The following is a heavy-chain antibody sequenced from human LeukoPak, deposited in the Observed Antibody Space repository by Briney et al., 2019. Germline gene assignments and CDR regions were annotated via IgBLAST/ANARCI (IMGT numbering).Heavy chain of an antibody. Sequence: PSETLSLTCAVFRGSFSGYYWNWIRQSPGKGLEWIGEINHSGGTHYSPSLKSRVTISLDTSKNQFSLRLSSVTAADTAVYYCARDDLYYNDSSGHSDALDLWGQGTMVTISS. V-gene: IGHV4-34*01. CDR1: RGSFSGYY. CDR3: ARDDLYYNDSSGHSDALDL. D-gene: IGHD3-22*01. CDR2: INHSGGT. J-gene: IGHJ3*01.